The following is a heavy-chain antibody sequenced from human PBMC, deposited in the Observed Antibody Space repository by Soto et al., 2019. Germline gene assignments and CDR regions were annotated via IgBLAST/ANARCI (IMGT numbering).Heavy chain of an antibody. V-gene: IGHV4-59*01. CDR2: IYYSGST. CDR3: ARVWVVPAANYYYYYMDG. D-gene: IGHD2-2*01. J-gene: IGHJ6*03. Sequence: PSETLSLTCTVSGGSISSYYWSWIRQPPGKGLEWIGYIYYSGSTNYNPSLKSRVTISVDTSKNQFSLKLSSVTAADTAVYYCARVWVVPAANYYYYYMDGWGKGTKVTVSS. CDR1: GGSISSYY.